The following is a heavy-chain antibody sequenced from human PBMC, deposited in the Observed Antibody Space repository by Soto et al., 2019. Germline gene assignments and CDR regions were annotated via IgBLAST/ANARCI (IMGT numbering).Heavy chain of an antibody. CDR1: GFTFSSYA. V-gene: IGHV3-23*01. CDR2: ISGSGGST. D-gene: IGHD2-15*01. CDR3: AKDYVGGSHLS. J-gene: IGHJ5*02. Sequence: GGSLRLSCAASGFTFSSYAMILVRQAPGKGLEWVSAISGSGGSTYYADSVKGRFTISRDNSKNTLYLQMNSLRAEDTAVYYCAKDYVGGSHLSWGQGTLVTVSS.